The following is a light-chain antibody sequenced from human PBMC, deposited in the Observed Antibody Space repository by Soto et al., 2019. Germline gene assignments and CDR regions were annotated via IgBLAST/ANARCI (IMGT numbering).Light chain of an antibody. CDR2: YDS. CDR1: NIGSKS. Sequence: SYELTQPPSVSVAPGKTARITCGGNNIGSKSVHWYQQKPGQAPVLVIYYDSDRPSGIPERFSGSNSGNTATLTISRVEAGDEADYYCQVWDRSSGRYVVFGGGTKLTVL. V-gene: IGLV3-21*04. J-gene: IGLJ2*01. CDR3: QVWDRSSGRYVV.